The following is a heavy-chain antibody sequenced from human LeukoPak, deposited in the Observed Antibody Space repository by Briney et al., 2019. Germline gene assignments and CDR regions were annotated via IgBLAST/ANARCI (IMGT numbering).Heavy chain of an antibody. CDR2: IYSCGST. Sequence: GGSLRLSCAASGFTVSSNYMSWVRQAPGKGLEWVSVIYSCGSTYYADSVKGRFTISRDNSKNTLYLQMNSLRAGDTAVYYCARAYCGGDCYSGWYLDLWGRGTLVTVSS. V-gene: IGHV3-66*03. J-gene: IGHJ2*01. D-gene: IGHD2-21*02. CDR3: ARAYCGGDCYSGWYLDL. CDR1: GFTVSSNY.